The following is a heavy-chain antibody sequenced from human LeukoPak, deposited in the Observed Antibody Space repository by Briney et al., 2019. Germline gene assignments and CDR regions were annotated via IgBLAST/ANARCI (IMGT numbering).Heavy chain of an antibody. CDR1: GESISGFY. D-gene: IGHD4-23*01. J-gene: IGHJ4*02. CDR3: ARTYYGGSDY. CDR2: IHYTGST. V-gene: IGHV4-59*01. Sequence: SETLSLTCTVSGESISGFYWNWIRQPPGKGLEWIGYIHYTGSTNYNPSLKSRVAISVDTSKNQFSLKLSSVTAADTAVYYCARTYYGGSDYWGQGTLVTVSS.